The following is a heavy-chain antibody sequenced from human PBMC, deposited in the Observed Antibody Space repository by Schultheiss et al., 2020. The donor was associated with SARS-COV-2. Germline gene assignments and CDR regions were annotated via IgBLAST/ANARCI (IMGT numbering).Heavy chain of an antibody. CDR1: GGSFSGYY. D-gene: IGHD5-24*01. CDR3: ARVDGWGYYYYGMDV. Sequence: SETLSLTCAVYGGSFSGYYWSWIRQPPGKGLDWIGHISYSGSTYYNPSLKSRVTISVDTSKNQFSLKLSSVTAADTAVYYCARVDGWGYYYYGMDVWGQGTTVTVSS. V-gene: IGHV4-59*08. CDR2: ISYSGST. J-gene: IGHJ6*02.